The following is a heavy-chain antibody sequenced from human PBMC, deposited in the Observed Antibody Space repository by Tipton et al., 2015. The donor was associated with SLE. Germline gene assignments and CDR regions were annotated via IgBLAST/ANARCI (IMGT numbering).Heavy chain of an antibody. CDR3: ARDRAGGIDY. V-gene: IGHV3-21*04. CDR1: GFTFSTYS. D-gene: IGHD6-13*01. Sequence: SLRLSCAASGFTFSTYSMNWVRQAPGKGLEWVSSISSSSSYIYYADSVKGRFTISRDNAKNSLYLQMNSLRAEDTAVYYCARDRAGGIDYWGQGTLVTVSS. J-gene: IGHJ4*02. CDR2: ISSSSSYI.